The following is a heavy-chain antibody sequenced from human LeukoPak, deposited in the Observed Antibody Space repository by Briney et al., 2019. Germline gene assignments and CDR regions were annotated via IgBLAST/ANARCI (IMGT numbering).Heavy chain of an antibody. CDR1: GGSVSSGITY. J-gene: IGHJ4*02. CDR2: IYYSGST. V-gene: IGHV4-61*01. D-gene: IGHD2-2*01. Sequence: KPSETLCLTCGVSGGSVSSGITYWGCIRQPPGEGLEWVGCIYYSGSTNSNPSLKSRATISVDTSKNQFSLKLSSVTAADTAVDYCARAYRYCSRTSCYAPGYFDYWGQGTLVTVSS. CDR3: ARAYRYCSRTSCYAPGYFDY.